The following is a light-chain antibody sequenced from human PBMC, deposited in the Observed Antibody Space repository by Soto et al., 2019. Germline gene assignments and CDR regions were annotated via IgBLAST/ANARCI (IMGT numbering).Light chain of an antibody. J-gene: IGLJ1*01. CDR3: CSYAGSNTHV. CDR1: SSDIGNYDL. V-gene: IGLV2-23*01. CDR2: EAS. Sequence: QSALTQPASVSGSPGQSITISCTGTSSDIGNYDLVSWYQQHPGKAPKLMIYEASKRPSGVSSRFSGSKSGNMASLTISGLQAEDEADYYCCSYAGSNTHVFGTGTKV.